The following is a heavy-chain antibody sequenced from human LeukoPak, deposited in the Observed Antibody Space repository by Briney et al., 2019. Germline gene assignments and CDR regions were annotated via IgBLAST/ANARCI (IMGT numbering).Heavy chain of an antibody. Sequence: GGCLRLACAAAGFKFGGFWMAWVRQTPGMGLEWVADIKADGSESFYVYSVKGRFTISRDNRKNSLDLQMNRLRGDDTALYFCVRDSRPGGAMGLYHNFDLWGLGTLLTVSS. J-gene: IGHJ4*02. D-gene: IGHD3-16*01. V-gene: IGHV3-7*01. CDR1: GFKFGGFW. CDR3: VRDSRPGGAMGLYHNFDL. CDR2: IKADGSES.